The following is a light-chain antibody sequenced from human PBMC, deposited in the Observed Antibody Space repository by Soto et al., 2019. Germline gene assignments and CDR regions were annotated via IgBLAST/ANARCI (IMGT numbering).Light chain of an antibody. Sequence: DIQMTQSPSTLSASVGDRVTITCRASQSISSWLAWYQQKPGKAPKLLIYKASSLESGVPSRFSSSGSGTAFAATIGSVQPEDFGTYCGQQHNSYPWTFGQGTQVEIK. CDR1: QSISSW. V-gene: IGKV1-5*03. J-gene: IGKJ1*01. CDR3: QQHNSYPWT. CDR2: KAS.